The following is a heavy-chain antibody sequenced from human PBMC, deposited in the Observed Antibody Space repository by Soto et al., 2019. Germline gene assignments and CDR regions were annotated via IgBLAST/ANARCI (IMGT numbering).Heavy chain of an antibody. CDR3: ASYGGYGSGRYYNGYFDY. V-gene: IGHV3-11*03. D-gene: IGHD3-10*01. CDR2: ISSSSSYT. CDR1: GFTFSDYY. Sequence: PGGSLRLSCAASGFTFSDYYMSWIRQAPGKGLEWVSYISSSSSYTNYADSVKGRFTISRDNAKNSLYLQMNSLRAEDTAVYYCASYGGYGSGRYYNGYFDYWGQATLVTVSS. J-gene: IGHJ4*02.